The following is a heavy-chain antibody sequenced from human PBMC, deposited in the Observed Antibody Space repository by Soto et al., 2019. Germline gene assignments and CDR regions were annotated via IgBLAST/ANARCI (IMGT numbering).Heavy chain of an antibody. CDR3: ARETSYYDY. V-gene: IGHV3-64*01. Sequence: GVSLRLSCAAFWFTFENYPMHWVRQAPGKGLEYVSAIRSSGEITYYGNSVKGRFTISRDNSKNTLYLQMGSLRVEDMDVYYWARETSYYDYWGQGTLVTVSS. CDR2: IRSSGEIT. CDR1: WFTFENYP. J-gene: IGHJ4*02.